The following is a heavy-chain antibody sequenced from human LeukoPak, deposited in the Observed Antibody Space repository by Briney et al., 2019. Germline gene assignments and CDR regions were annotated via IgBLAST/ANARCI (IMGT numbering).Heavy chain of an antibody. V-gene: IGHV3-30*18. CDR2: ISYDGSNK. J-gene: IGHJ4*02. Sequence: GGSLRLSWAASGFTFSSYGMHWVRQAPGKGLGWGAVISYDGSNKYYADSVKGRFTISRDNSKNTLYLQMNSVRAEDTAVYYCAKVQQTYSSSWYYFDYWGQGTLVTVSS. D-gene: IGHD6-13*01. CDR1: GFTFSSYG. CDR3: AKVQQTYSSSWYYFDY.